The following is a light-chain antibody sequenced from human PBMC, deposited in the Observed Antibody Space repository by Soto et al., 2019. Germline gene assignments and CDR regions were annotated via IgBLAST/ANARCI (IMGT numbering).Light chain of an antibody. V-gene: IGKV1-39*01. CDR1: QNIYRY. J-gene: IGKJ2*01. CDR3: QQSYSTPRT. CDR2: GAS. Sequence: EIQMTQSPSSLSASVGDRVTIACRASQNIYRYLNWYQQKPGKAPSLLIYGASTLQSGVPSRFSGSGSGTDFTLTISSLHPEDFATYYCQQSYSTPRTFGQATKLDIK.